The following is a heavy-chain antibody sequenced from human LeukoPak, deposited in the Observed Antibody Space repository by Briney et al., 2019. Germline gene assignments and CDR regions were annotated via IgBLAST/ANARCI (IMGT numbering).Heavy chain of an antibody. Sequence: ASVKVSCKASGYTFTSYGISWVRQAPGQGLEWMGWISAYNGNTNYAQKLQGRVTMTTDTSTSTAYMELRSLRSDDTAVYYCARVLAVAGTLHDYYGMDVWAKGTTVTVSS. J-gene: IGHJ6*04. CDR2: ISAYNGNT. D-gene: IGHD6-19*01. CDR3: ARVLAVAGTLHDYYGMDV. CDR1: GYTFTSYG. V-gene: IGHV1-18*01.